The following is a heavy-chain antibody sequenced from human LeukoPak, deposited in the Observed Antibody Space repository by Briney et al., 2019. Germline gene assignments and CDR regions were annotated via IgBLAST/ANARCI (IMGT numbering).Heavy chain of an antibody. CDR1: GGSISSYY. CDR2: IYTSGST. D-gene: IGHD2-15*01. V-gene: IGHV4-4*07. CDR3: ARDSRYCSGGSCYSRFDP. J-gene: IGHJ5*02. Sequence: SETLSLTCTVSGGSISSYYWSWIRQPAGKGLEWIGRIYTSGSTNYNPSLKSRVTMSVDTSKNQFSLKLSSVTAADTAVYYCARDSRYCSGGSCYSRFDPWGQGTPVTVSS.